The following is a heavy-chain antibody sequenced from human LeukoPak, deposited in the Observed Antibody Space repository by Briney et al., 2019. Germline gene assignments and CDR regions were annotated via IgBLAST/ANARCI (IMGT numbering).Heavy chain of an antibody. J-gene: IGHJ2*01. D-gene: IGHD1-26*01. V-gene: IGHV3-30-3*01. CDR1: GFAFSSLA. Sequence: PGGSLRLSCAVSGFAFSSLAMHWVRQAPGKGLEWVAFISYDGNNQYYADSVKGRFTISRDNSKNTLYLQMNNLRAEDTAIYYCAKDRTVGASYWYFDLWGRGTLVTVSS. CDR3: AKDRTVGASYWYFDL. CDR2: ISYDGNNQ.